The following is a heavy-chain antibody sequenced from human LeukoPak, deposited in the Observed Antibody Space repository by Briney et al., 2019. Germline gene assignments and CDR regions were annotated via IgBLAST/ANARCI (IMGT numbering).Heavy chain of an antibody. D-gene: IGHD1-14*01. J-gene: IGHJ4*02. CDR1: GFTFSSCG. V-gene: IGHV3-21*01. CDR3: ATETIGRHYDY. Sequence: GSLRLSCAASGFTFSSCGFNWVRQAPGKGLEWVSSIGPTGTDRYYADSVRGRFTISRDHAKNSMYLQMDSLRDEDTAVYYCATETIGRHYDYWGQGTLLTVSS. CDR2: IGPTGTDR.